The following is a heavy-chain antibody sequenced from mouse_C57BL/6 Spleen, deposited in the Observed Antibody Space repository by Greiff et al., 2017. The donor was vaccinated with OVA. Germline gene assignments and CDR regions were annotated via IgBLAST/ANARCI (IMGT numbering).Heavy chain of an antibody. CDR3: ARRRQLSLDWYFDV. D-gene: IGHD3-2*02. CDR1: GFNIKDYY. V-gene: IGHV14-2*01. Sequence: VQLKQSGAELVKPGASVKLSCTASGFNIKDYYMHWVKQRTEQGLEWIGRIDPEDGETKYAPKLQGKATITADTSSNTAYLQLSSLTSEDTAVYYCARRRQLSLDWYFDVWGTGTTVTVSS. J-gene: IGHJ1*03. CDR2: IDPEDGET.